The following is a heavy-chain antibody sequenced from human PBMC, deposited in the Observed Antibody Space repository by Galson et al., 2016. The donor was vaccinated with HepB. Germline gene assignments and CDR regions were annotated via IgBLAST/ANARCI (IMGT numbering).Heavy chain of an antibody. J-gene: IGHJ4*02. Sequence: SLRLSCAASGFTFYIYWMSWVRQAPGKGLEWVANIKQDGSEKYYVDSVKGRFTISRDNAKKSLYLQMNSLRAEDTAVYYCARDGIVVEPTAIGGHDYWGQGTLVTVSS. V-gene: IGHV3-7*03. CDR2: IKQDGSEK. D-gene: IGHD2-2*01. CDR3: ARDGIVVEPTAIGGHDY. CDR1: GFTFYIYW.